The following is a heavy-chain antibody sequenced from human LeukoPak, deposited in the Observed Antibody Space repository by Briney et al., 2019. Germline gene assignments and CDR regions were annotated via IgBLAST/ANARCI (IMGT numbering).Heavy chain of an antibody. CDR1: GFTFCSYS. Sequence: GSLRLSCXASGFTFCSYSMNWVSQAPGKGREWVSYISSSSSTIYYAHSVKGRFTISRDNAKNSLYLQMNSLRAEDTAVYYCARAIGMTTLWFDPWGQGTLVTVSS. J-gene: IGHJ5*02. CDR2: ISSSSSTI. V-gene: IGHV3-48*01. D-gene: IGHD4-11*01. CDR3: ARAIGMTTLWFDP.